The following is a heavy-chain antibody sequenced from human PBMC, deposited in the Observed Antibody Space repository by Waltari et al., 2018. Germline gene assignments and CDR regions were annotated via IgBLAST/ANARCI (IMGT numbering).Heavy chain of an antibody. V-gene: IGHV3-48*04. J-gene: IGHJ4*02. CDR2: ISSSSSTI. D-gene: IGHD1-7*01. CDR1: GFTFSSYS. Sequence: EVQLVESGGGLVQPGGSLRLSCAASGFTFSSYSMNWVRPAPGKGLEWVSYISSSSSTIYYADSVKGRFTISRDNAKNSLYLQMNSLRAEDTAVYYCARELSVADNNWNYGGGIDYWGQGTLVTVSS. CDR3: ARELSVADNNWNYGGGIDY.